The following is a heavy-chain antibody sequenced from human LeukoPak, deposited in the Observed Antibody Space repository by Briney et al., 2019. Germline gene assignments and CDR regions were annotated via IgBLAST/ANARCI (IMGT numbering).Heavy chain of an antibody. J-gene: IGHJ4*02. D-gene: IGHD2-8*02. V-gene: IGHV3-7*01. Sequence: GGSLRLSCAASGFTFTNSWMAWVRQAPGKGLEWVANIKQDATTKHYADSLKGRFTISRDNPKNSLYLKMNNLRADDTAVYYCTRDTEGTLDYWGQGILVTVAS. CDR1: GFTFTNSW. CDR3: TRDTEGTLDY. CDR2: IKQDATTK.